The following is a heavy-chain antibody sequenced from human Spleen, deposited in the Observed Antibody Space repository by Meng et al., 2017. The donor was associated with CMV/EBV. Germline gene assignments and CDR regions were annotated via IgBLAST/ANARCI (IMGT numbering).Heavy chain of an antibody. Sequence: ESLKISCTVSGGSISSSSYYWGWIRQPPGKGLEWIGSIYYSGSTYYNPSLKSRVTISVDTSKNQFSLKLSSVTAADTAVYYCARFCSGGDCYGGGYWGQGTLVTVSS. J-gene: IGHJ4*02. V-gene: IGHV4-39*07. CDR2: IYYSGST. CDR3: ARFCSGGDCYGGGY. D-gene: IGHD2-21*01. CDR1: GGSISSSSYY.